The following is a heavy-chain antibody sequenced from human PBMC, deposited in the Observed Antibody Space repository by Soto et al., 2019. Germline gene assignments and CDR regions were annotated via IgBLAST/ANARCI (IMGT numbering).Heavy chain of an antibody. V-gene: IGHV3-30-3*01. Sequence: LGGSLRLSCAASGFTFSSYAMHWVRQAPGKGLEWVAVISYDGSNKYYADSVKGRFTISRDNSKNTLYLQMNSLRAEDTAVYYCARDYDSSGYPRAFDIWGQGTMVTVSS. CDR2: ISYDGSNK. J-gene: IGHJ3*02. CDR3: ARDYDSSGYPRAFDI. CDR1: GFTFSSYA. D-gene: IGHD3-22*01.